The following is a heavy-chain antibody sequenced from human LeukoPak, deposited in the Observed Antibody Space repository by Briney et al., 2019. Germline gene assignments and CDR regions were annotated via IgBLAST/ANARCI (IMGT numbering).Heavy chain of an antibody. V-gene: IGHV3-23*01. D-gene: IGHD5-18*01. Sequence: PGGSLRLSCVASGFSLSGYAMSWVRQAPGKGLEWVSHIGTSDPGTFYADSVKGRFTISRDNSENTLYLQMSSLRDEDTAVYYCGRKDLKTPMVLLDVWGQGTTVIVSS. CDR2: IGTSDPGT. J-gene: IGHJ6*02. CDR3: GRKDLKTPMVLLDV. CDR1: GFSLSGYA.